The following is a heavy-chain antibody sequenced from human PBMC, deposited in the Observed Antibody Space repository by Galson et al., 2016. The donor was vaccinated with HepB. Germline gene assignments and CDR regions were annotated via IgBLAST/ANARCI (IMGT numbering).Heavy chain of an antibody. CDR1: GYSFTSYW. D-gene: IGHD2-15*01. CDR3: ARHCSGGSCYQPDY. J-gene: IGHJ4*02. Sequence: SGAEVKKPGESLRISCKTSGYSFTSYWISWVRQMPGNGLEWMGRIDPSGSYTKYSPSFRGQVTISVDKSTSTAYLEFTSLKSSDNAMYYCARHCSGGSCYQPDYWGQGTLVTVSS. V-gene: IGHV5-10-1*04. CDR2: IDPSGSYT.